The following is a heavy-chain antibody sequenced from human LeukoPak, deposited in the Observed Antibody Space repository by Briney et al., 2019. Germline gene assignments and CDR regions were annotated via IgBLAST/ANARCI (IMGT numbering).Heavy chain of an antibody. V-gene: IGHV3-7*01. CDR1: GFTFSSYW. CDR2: IKQDGSEK. Sequence: PGGSLRLSCAASGFTFSSYWMSWVRQAPGKGLEWVANIKQDGSEKYYVDSVKGRFTISRDNAKNSLYLQMNSLRAEDTAVYYCARMDYGGNRGYYYYMDVWGKGTTVTVSS. D-gene: IGHD4-23*01. J-gene: IGHJ6*03. CDR3: ARMDYGGNRGYYYYMDV.